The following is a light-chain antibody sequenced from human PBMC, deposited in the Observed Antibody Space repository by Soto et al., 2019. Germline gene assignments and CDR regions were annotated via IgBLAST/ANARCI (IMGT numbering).Light chain of an antibody. J-gene: IGKJ1*01. CDR2: AAS. V-gene: IGKV1-39*01. Sequence: DIQMTQSPSSLSASVGDSVTITCQGIRNDLGWYQQKPGKAPKRLIYAASSLQSGVPSRFSGSGSGTDFTLTISSLQPEDFATYFCQQSYSPLWTFGEGTKVDIK. CDR3: QQSYSPLWT. CDR1: QGIRND.